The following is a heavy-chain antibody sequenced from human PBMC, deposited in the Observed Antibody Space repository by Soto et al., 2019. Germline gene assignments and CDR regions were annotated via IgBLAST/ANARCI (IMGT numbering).Heavy chain of an antibody. CDR3: ATQEVGGTYVYTFDP. J-gene: IGHJ5*02. V-gene: IGHV4-39*01. D-gene: IGHD1-26*01. CDR2: IYYSGST. CDR1: GGSITSSSYY. Sequence: SETLSLTCTVSGGSITSSSYYWGWIRQPPGKGLEWIGSIYYSGSTYYNPSPKSRVTISVDTSKNQFSLKLSSVTAADTAVYYCATQEVGGTYVYTFDPWGQGTLVTVSS.